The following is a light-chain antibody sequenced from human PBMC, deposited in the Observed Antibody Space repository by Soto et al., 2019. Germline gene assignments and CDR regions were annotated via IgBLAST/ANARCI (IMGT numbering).Light chain of an antibody. Sequence: DIQMTQSPSSVTASVGDRVTITCRASQDIITWLSWYQQKPGKAPNLLIYTASNLQSGVPSSFSGSGSGTHFTLTISSLQPEDFGTYYXQQTDSFPITFGQGTQREIK. J-gene: IGKJ5*01. V-gene: IGKV1-12*01. CDR2: TAS. CDR3: QQTDSFPIT. CDR1: QDIITW.